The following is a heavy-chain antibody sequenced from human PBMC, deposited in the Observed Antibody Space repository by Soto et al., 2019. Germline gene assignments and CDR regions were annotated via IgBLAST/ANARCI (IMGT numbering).Heavy chain of an antibody. CDR2: IYHSGST. Sequence: SETLSLTCAVSGGSISSGGYSWSWILQPPGKGLEWIGYIYHSGSTYYNPSLKSRVTISVDRSKNQFSLKLSSVTAADTAVYYCARAIGWFGELLGGYYFDYWGQGTLVTVSS. V-gene: IGHV4-30-2*01. CDR3: ARAIGWFGELLGGYYFDY. CDR1: GGSISSGGYS. D-gene: IGHD3-10*01. J-gene: IGHJ4*02.